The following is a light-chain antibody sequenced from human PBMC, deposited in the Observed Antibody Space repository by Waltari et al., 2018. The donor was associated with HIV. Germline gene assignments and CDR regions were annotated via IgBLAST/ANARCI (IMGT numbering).Light chain of an antibody. J-gene: IGLJ3*02. Sequence: QSVLTQPPSASGTPGQRVSVPCSGASSNIGRNTVNWFQLLPGTAPKLLIYTDNQRPSGVPDRFSGSKSGTSASLAISGLQSEDEADYFCAAWDDSLNGLWVFGGGTKLTVL. CDR2: TDN. CDR3: AAWDDSLNGLWV. V-gene: IGLV1-44*01. CDR1: SSNIGRNT.